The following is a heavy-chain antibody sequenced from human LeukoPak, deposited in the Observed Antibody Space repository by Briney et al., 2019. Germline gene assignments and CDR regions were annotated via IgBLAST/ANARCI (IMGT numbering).Heavy chain of an antibody. V-gene: IGHV3-48*04. D-gene: IGHD6-13*01. Sequence: GGSLRLSCTASGFSFSTYSMNWVRQAPGKGLEWVSYIVGSSRNIYYADSVKGRFTISRDNAKNSLYLQMDSLRAEDTAVYYCARNREIAAAGTDAFDIWGQGTMVTVSS. CDR1: GFSFSTYS. CDR2: IVGSSRNI. CDR3: ARNREIAAAGTDAFDI. J-gene: IGHJ3*02.